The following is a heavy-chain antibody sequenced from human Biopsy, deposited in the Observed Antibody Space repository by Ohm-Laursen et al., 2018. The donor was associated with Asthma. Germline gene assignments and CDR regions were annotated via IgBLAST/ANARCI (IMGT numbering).Heavy chain of an antibody. CDR1: GFTFSHYN. CDR2: ITDTSRYI. Sequence: SLRLSCAASGFTFSHYNMNWVRQAPGKGLEWVSSITDTSRYIKYADSVKGRFTISRDNSKNTLYLQMNSLRPEDTAVYFCAKAIFPGWELRGVFGIWGQGTTVTVSS. J-gene: IGHJ3*02. D-gene: IGHD1-26*01. V-gene: IGHV3-21*01. CDR3: AKAIFPGWELRGVFGI.